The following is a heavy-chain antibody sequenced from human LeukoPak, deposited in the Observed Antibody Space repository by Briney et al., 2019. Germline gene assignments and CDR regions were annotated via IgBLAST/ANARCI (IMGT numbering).Heavy chain of an antibody. CDR3: AKGGSLAWFDP. Sequence: QAGGSLRLSCAASGFTFSSYAMHWVRQAPGKGLEWVAVIAYDGSNKYYADSVKGRFTVSRDNSKNTLYLQMNSLRAEDTAVYYCAKGGSLAWFDPWGQGTLVTVSS. D-gene: IGHD1-14*01. CDR2: IAYDGSNK. V-gene: IGHV3-30*04. CDR1: GFTFSSYA. J-gene: IGHJ5*02.